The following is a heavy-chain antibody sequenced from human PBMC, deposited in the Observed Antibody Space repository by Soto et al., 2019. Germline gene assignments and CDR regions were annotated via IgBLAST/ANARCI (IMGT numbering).Heavy chain of an antibody. V-gene: IGHV5-51*01. J-gene: IGHJ4*02. D-gene: IGHD5-12*01. Sequence: GESLKISCKGSGYSFTSYWIGWVRQMPGKGLEWMGIIYPGDSDTRYSPSFQGQVTISADKSISTAYLQWSSLKASDTAMYYCARSFRDGYNHPGPIDYWDQGTLVTVSS. CDR2: IYPGDSDT. CDR3: ARSFRDGYNHPGPIDY. CDR1: GYSFTSYW.